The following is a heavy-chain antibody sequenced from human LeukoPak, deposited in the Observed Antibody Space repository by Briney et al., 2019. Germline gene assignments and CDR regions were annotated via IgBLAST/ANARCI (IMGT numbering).Heavy chain of an antibody. Sequence: SETLSLTCAVYGGSFSGYYWSWIRQPPGKGLEWIGEINHSGSTNYNPSLKRRVTISVDTSKNQFSLKLSSVTAADTAVYYCARVPLIWSLDYWGQGTLVTVSS. D-gene: IGHD3-10*01. CDR1: GGSFSGYY. J-gene: IGHJ4*02. V-gene: IGHV4-34*01. CDR3: ARVPLIWSLDY. CDR2: INHSGST.